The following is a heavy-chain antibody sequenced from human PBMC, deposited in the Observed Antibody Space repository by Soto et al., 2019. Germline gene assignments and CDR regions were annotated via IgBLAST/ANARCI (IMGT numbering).Heavy chain of an antibody. CDR2: ISGSGGST. CDR3: AKRVMAKPWGYDSSGNGAFDI. CDR1: GFTFSSYA. V-gene: IGHV3-23*01. D-gene: IGHD3-22*01. Sequence: GGSLRLSCAASGFTFSSYAMSWVRQAPGKGLEWVSAISGSGGSTYYADSVKGRFTISRDNSKNTMYLQMNSLRAEDTAVYYCAKRVMAKPWGYDSSGNGAFDIWGQGTMVTVSS. J-gene: IGHJ3*02.